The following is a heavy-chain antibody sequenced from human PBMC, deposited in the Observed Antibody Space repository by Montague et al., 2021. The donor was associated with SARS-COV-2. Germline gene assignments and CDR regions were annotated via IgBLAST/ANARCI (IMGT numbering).Heavy chain of an antibody. D-gene: IGHD2-2*01. J-gene: IGHJ5*02. Sequence: SETLSLTCTVSGGSISSSSYYWGWIRQPPGKGLEWIGSIYYGGSTYYNPSLKSRVTISVDTSKNQFFLKLSSVTAADTAVYYCARQGDQLLLEYWFDPWGQGTLVTVSS. CDR1: GGSISSSSYY. V-gene: IGHV4-39*01. CDR3: ARQGDQLLLEYWFDP. CDR2: IYYGGST.